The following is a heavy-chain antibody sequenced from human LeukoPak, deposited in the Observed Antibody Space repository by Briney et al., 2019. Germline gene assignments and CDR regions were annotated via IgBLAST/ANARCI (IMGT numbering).Heavy chain of an antibody. CDR2: ISGSGSGT. J-gene: IGHJ6*02. Sequence: PGGSLRLFCAASGFTFSDYAMSWVRQAPGKGLEWVSGISGSGSGTYYEDSVKGRFTIPRDNSKSTLYLQMNSLTVEDTIVFYCVKHKGEFATSSAGFQYGMDVWGQGTAVTVSS. D-gene: IGHD6-13*01. CDR1: GFTFSDYA. V-gene: IGHV3-23*01. CDR3: VKHKGEFATSSAGFQYGMDV.